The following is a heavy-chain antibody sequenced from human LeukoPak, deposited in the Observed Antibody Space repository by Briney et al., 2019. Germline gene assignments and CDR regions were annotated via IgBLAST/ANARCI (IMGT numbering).Heavy chain of an antibody. Sequence: MSSETLSLTCAVYGGSFSDYYWSWIRQPPGKGLEWIGEINHSGSTNYNPSLKSRVTISVDTSKNQFSLKLSSVTAADTAVYYCAKSRPLLDYWGQGTLVTVSS. J-gene: IGHJ4*02. V-gene: IGHV4-34*01. CDR2: INHSGST. CDR1: GGSFSDYY. CDR3: AKSRPLLDY. D-gene: IGHD2-21*02.